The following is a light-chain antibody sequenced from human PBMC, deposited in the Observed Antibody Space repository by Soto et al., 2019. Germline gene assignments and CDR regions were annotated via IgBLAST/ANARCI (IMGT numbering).Light chain of an antibody. CDR2: EGD. CDR3: CSYAGSSTPYV. J-gene: IGLJ1*01. Sequence: QSVLTQPASVSGSPGQSITISCIGTTSDVGSYNLVSWYQQHPAEVPKLMIYEGDKRPSGVSNRFSGSRSGNTASLTISGLQAEDDADYYCCSYAGSSTPYVFGTGTKLTVL. CDR1: TSDVGSYNL. V-gene: IGLV2-23*01.